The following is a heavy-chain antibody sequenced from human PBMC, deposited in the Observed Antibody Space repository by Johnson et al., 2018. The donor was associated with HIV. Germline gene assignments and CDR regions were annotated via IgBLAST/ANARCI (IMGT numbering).Heavy chain of an antibody. CDR3: ARDRAPVDSSSSSPFDAFDI. J-gene: IGHJ3*02. D-gene: IGHD6-6*01. CDR2: ILYDGNNK. V-gene: IGHV3-30-3*01. Sequence: QVQLVESGGGVVQPGRSLRLSCAASGFIFSSYAMHWVRQAPGKGLEWVAVILYDGNNKYYADSVTGRFTISRDNSKNTLYLQMNSLRADDTAVYYCARDRAPVDSSSSSPFDAFDIWGQGTMVTVSS. CDR1: GFIFSSYA.